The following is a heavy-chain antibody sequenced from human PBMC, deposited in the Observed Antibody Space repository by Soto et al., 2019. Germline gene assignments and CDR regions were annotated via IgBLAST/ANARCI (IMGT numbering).Heavy chain of an antibody. Sequence: GGSLRLSCAASGFTFSNAWMNWVRQAPGKGLEWVGRIKSKTDGGTTDYAAPVKGRFTISRDDSKNTLYLQMNSLKTEDTAVYYCTTDRYYYDSSGYYGMGFDYWGQGTLVTVSS. D-gene: IGHD3-22*01. J-gene: IGHJ4*02. CDR1: GFTFSNAW. CDR2: IKSKTDGGTT. CDR3: TTDRYYYDSSGYYGMGFDY. V-gene: IGHV3-15*07.